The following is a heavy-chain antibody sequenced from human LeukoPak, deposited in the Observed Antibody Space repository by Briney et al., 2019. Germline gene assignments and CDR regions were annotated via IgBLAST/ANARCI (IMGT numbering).Heavy chain of an antibody. D-gene: IGHD4-17*01. Sequence: GGSLRLSCAASGFPFSNAWMSWVRQAPGKGLEWVGRIKSKTDGGTTDYAAPVKRRFTISRDDSKNTLYLQMNSLKTEDTAVYYCTTATVTTKFDYWGQGTLVTVSS. J-gene: IGHJ4*02. CDR1: GFPFSNAW. CDR3: TTATVTTKFDY. CDR2: IKSKTDGGTT. V-gene: IGHV3-15*01.